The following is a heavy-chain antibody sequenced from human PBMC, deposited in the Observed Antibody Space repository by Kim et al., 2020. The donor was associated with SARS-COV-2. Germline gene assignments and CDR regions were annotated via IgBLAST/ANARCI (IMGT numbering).Heavy chain of an antibody. J-gene: IGHJ5*02. CDR1: GGSISSSNW. CDR2: IYHSGST. CDR3: ARVKQQLEEMSHLFDP. Sequence: SETLSLTCAVSGGSISSSNWWSWVRQPPGKGLEWIGEIYHSGSTNYNPSLKSRVTISVDKSKNPFSLKLSSVTAADTAVYYCARVKQQLEEMSHLFDPWGQGTLVTVSS. D-gene: IGHD6-13*01. V-gene: IGHV4-4*02.